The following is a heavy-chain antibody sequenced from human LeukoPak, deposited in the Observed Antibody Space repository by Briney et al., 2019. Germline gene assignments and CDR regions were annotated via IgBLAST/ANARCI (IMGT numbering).Heavy chain of an antibody. D-gene: IGHD2-15*01. CDR2: IYYSGST. V-gene: IGHV4-39*07. CDR3: ARAPSVVVVAAIFDY. J-gene: IGHJ4*02. Sequence: SETLSLTCTVSGGSISSSSYYWGWIRQPPGKGLEWIGSIYYSGSTYYNPSLKSRVTISVDTSKNQFSLKLSSVTAADTAVYYCARAPSVVVVAAIFDYWGQGTLVTVSS. CDR1: GGSISSSSYY.